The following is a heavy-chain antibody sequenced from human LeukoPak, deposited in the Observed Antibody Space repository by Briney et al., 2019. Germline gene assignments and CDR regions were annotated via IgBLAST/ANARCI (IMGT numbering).Heavy chain of an antibody. V-gene: IGHV4-34*01. CDR2: INHSGST. CDR3: AESIAARLDY. Sequence: SETLSLTCAVYGGAFSDYYWSWIRQPPGKGLEWMGEINHSGSTNYNPSLKSRVTISVDTSKNQFSLKLSSVTAADTAVYYCAESIAARLDYWGQGTLVTVSS. D-gene: IGHD6-6*01. CDR1: GGAFSDYY. J-gene: IGHJ4*02.